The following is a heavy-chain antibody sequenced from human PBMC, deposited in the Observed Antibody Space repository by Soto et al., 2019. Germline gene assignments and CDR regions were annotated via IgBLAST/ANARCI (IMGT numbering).Heavy chain of an antibody. CDR1: GFTFSSYA. D-gene: IGHD6-19*01. J-gene: IGHJ4*02. CDR2: ISYDGSNK. Sequence: QVQLVESGGGVVQPGRSLRLSCAASGFTFSSYAMHWVRQAPGKGLEWVAVISYDGSNKYYADSVKGRFTISRDNSKNTLNLQMNSLRAEDTAVYYCEMEGWRVRGWGQGTLVTVSS. CDR3: EMEGWRVRG. V-gene: IGHV3-30-3*01.